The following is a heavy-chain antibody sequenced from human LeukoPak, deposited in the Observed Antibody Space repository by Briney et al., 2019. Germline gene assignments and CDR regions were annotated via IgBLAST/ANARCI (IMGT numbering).Heavy chain of an antibody. Sequence: SETLSLTCTVSGGSISSGGYYWSWIRQHPGKGLEWIGYIYYSGSTYYNPSLKSRVTISVDTSKNQFSLKLSSVTAADTAVYYCARDRGGMVRGVIDWFDPWGQGTLVTVPS. CDR1: GGSISSGGYY. CDR2: IYYSGST. J-gene: IGHJ5*02. D-gene: IGHD3-10*01. V-gene: IGHV4-31*03. CDR3: ARDRGGMVRGVIDWFDP.